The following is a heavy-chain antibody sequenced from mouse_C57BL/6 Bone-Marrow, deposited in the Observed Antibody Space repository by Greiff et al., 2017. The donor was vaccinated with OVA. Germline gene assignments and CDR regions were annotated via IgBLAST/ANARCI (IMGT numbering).Heavy chain of an antibody. CDR3: ARCGYDGFDY. V-gene: IGHV1-76*01. Sequence: QVQLQQSGAELVRPGASVKLSCKASGYTFTDYYINWVKQRPGQGLEWIARIYPGSGNTYYNEKFKGKATLTAEKSSSTAYMQLSSLTSEDSAVYFCARCGYDGFDYWGQGTTLTVSS. CDR2: IYPGSGNT. J-gene: IGHJ2*01. CDR1: GYTFTDYY. D-gene: IGHD2-2*01.